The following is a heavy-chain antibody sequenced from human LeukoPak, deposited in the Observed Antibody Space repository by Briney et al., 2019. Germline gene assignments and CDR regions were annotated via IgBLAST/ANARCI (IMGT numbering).Heavy chain of an antibody. CDR1: GGTFSSYA. D-gene: IGHD6-13*01. CDR2: IIPIFGTA. CDR3: ASPIAAAGTLFDY. J-gene: IGHJ4*02. V-gene: IGHV1-69*06. Sequence: GASVKVPRKASGGTFSSYAISWVRQAPGQGLEWMGGIIPIFGTANYAQKFQGRVTITADKSTSTAYMELSSLRSEDTAVYYCASPIAAAGTLFDYWGQGTLVTVSS.